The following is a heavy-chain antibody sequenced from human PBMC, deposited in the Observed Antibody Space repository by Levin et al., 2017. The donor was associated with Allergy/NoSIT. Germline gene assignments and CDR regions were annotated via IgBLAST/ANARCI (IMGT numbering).Heavy chain of an antibody. Sequence: ASVKVSCKASGYTFTSYGISWVRQAPGQGLEWMGWISAYNGNTNYAQKLQGRVTMTTDTSTSTAYMELRSLRSDDTAVYYCARDNIVVVVAATPDYWGQGTLVTVSA. CDR3: ARDNIVVVVAATPDY. V-gene: IGHV1-18*01. CDR1: GYTFTSYG. D-gene: IGHD2-15*01. CDR2: ISAYNGNT. J-gene: IGHJ4*02.